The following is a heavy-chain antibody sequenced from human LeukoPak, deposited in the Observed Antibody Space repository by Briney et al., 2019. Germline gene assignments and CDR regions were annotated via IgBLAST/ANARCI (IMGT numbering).Heavy chain of an antibody. V-gene: IGHV3-53*05. D-gene: IGHD6-25*01. J-gene: IGHJ4*02. Sequence: GGSLTLPCGPSGLPVRNNYMRWVRQAPGRGLAWVSFIYSGESTHYADSVQRRFTLYRDNSKNTLYRQMNSLRVEDTAVYYCARDRPGGSGLFDYWGQGTLVTVS. CDR3: ARDRPGGSGLFDY. CDR1: GLPVRNNY. CDR2: IYSGEST.